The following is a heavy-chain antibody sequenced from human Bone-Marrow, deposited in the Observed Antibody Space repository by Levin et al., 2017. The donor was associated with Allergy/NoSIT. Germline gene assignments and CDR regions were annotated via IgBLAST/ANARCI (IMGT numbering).Heavy chain of an antibody. Sequence: GGSLRLSCAASGFSFTTYGMHWVRQAPGKGLEWVAVIWYDGSNEYYADSVKGRFTISRDNSKNTLYLQMNSLRAEDTAVYYCAGDQGDWHDAFDIWGQGTMVTVSS. CDR2: IWYDGSNE. D-gene: IGHD3-9*01. J-gene: IGHJ3*02. CDR3: AGDQGDWHDAFDI. CDR1: GFSFTTYG. V-gene: IGHV3-33*01.